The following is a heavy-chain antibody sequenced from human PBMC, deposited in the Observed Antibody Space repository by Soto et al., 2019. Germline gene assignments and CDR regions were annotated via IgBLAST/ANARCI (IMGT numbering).Heavy chain of an antibody. J-gene: IGHJ4*02. Sequence: GASVKVSCKASGGTFSSYAISWVRQAPGQGLEWMGGIIPIFGTANYAQKFQGRVTITADESTSTAYMELSSLRSDDTAVYYCARRAETNGWNGFGADKYSFDFWGQGTLVTVPS. D-gene: IGHD1-1*01. CDR2: IIPIFGTA. CDR3: ARRAETNGWNGFGADKYSFDF. V-gene: IGHV1-69*13. CDR1: GGTFSSYA.